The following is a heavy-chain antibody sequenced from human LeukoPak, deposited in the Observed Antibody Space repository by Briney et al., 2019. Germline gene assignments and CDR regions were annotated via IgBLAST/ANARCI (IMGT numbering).Heavy chain of an antibody. CDR1: GVSIRSTNW. J-gene: IGHJ4*02. V-gene: IGHV4-4*02. D-gene: IGHD3-10*01. CDR3: ARGRPYYYGSGGGLDY. Sequence: SETLSLTCAVSGVSIRSTNWWSWVRQPPGKGLEWMGEIYHSGSTTYNPSLKSRVTISVDKSKNQFSLKLSSVTAADTAVYYGARGRPYYYGSGGGLDYWSQGTLVTVSS. CDR2: IYHSGST.